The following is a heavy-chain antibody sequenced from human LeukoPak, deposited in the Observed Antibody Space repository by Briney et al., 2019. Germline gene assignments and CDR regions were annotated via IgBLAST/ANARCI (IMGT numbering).Heavy chain of an antibody. J-gene: IGHJ6*04. CDR3: AVPAAATPNYYYYYGMDV. V-gene: IGHV1-69*06. CDR1: GGTFSSYA. D-gene: IGHD2-2*01. Sequence: SVKVSCKASGGTFSSYAISWVRQAPGQGLEWTGGIIPIFGTANYAQKFQGRVTITADKSTSTAYMELSSLRPEDTAVYYCAVPAAATPNYYYYYGMDVWGKGTTVTVSS. CDR2: IIPIFGTA.